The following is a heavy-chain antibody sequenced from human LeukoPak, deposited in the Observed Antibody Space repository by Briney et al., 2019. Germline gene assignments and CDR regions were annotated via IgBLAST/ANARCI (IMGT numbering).Heavy chain of an antibody. CDR3: ARPRGAAEAPVVG. CDR1: GGSISSGDYY. Sequence: SQTLSLTCTVSGGSISSGDYYWSWIRQPPGKGLEWIGSIYYSGSTYYNPSLKSRVTISVDTSKNQFSLKLSSVTAADTAVYYCARPRGAAEAPVVGWGQGTLVTVSS. V-gene: IGHV4-39*01. J-gene: IGHJ4*02. D-gene: IGHD6-13*01. CDR2: IYYSGST.